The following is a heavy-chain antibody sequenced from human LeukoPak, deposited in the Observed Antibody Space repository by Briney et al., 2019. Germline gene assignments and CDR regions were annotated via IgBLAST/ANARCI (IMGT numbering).Heavy chain of an antibody. Sequence: SQTLSLTCALSGDSVSSNSAAWNWIRQSPSRGLEWLGRTYYRSKWYNDYAVSVKSRITINPDTSKNQFSLQLNSVTPEDTAVYYCARGLTYYDFWSGYSTTDWFDPWGQGTLVTVSS. V-gene: IGHV6-1*01. D-gene: IGHD3-3*01. CDR1: GDSVSSNSAA. CDR3: ARGLTYYDFWSGYSTTDWFDP. J-gene: IGHJ5*02. CDR2: TYYRSKWYN.